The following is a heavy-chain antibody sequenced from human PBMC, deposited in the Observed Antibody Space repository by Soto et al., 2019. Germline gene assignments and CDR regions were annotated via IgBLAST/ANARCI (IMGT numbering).Heavy chain of an antibody. V-gene: IGHV3-7*03. D-gene: IGHD1-26*01. J-gene: IGHJ4*02. CDR2: IKPDGSEQ. CDR3: ATYRGSCKD. CDR1: GLTFSGSW. Sequence: GGSLRLSCAASGLTFSGSWMSWVRQAPGKGLEWVANIKPDGSEQSYVDSLKGRFTVSRDNAKNSVYLQMNSLRAEDTAVYYCATYRGSCKDWGQGTLVTVSS.